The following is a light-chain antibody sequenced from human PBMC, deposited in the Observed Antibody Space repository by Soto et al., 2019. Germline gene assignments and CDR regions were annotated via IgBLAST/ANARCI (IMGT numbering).Light chain of an antibody. CDR2: VAS. J-gene: IGKJ4*01. Sequence: EIVMTQSPATPSVSPGERATLSCRASQSVSSNLAWDQQKPGQTPKLLIYVASTRATGIPARFSGSGSGTEFTLTISSLQSEDFAVYYCQQYNVWPLTFGGGTKVEFK. V-gene: IGKV3-15*01. CDR3: QQYNVWPLT. CDR1: QSVSSN.